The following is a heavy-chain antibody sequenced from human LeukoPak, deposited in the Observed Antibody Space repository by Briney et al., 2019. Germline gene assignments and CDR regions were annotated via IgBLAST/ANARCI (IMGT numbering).Heavy chain of an antibody. D-gene: IGHD3-22*01. CDR2: IYYSGST. V-gene: IGHV4-30-4*01. J-gene: IGHJ1*01. CDR1: GGSISSGDYY. Sequence: PSETLSLTCTVSGGSISSGDYYWSWIRQPPGKGLEWIGYIYYSGSTYYNPSLKSRVSISVDTSKNQFSLKLRSETAADTAVYFCASPRGDDSGGYYTWYFHHWGQGILVTVSS. CDR3: ASPRGDDSGGYYTWYFHH.